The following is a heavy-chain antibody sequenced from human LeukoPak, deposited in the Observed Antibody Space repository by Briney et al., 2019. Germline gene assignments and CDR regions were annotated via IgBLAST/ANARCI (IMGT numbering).Heavy chain of an antibody. J-gene: IGHJ5*02. D-gene: IGHD3-3*01. Sequence: ASAKVSCKASGYTFTSYDINWVRQATGQGLEWMGWMNPNSGNTGYAQKFQGRVTMTRNTSISTAYMELSSLRSEDTAVYYCARGDYDFWSGYYGRHYNWFDPWGQGTLVTVSS. CDR2: MNPNSGNT. V-gene: IGHV1-8*01. CDR3: ARGDYDFWSGYYGRHYNWFDP. CDR1: GYTFTSYD.